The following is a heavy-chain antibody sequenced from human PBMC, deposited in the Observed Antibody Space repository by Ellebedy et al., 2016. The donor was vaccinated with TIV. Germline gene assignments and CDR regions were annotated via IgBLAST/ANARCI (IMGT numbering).Heavy chain of an antibody. J-gene: IGHJ6*02. CDR3: ARDWSGWEQQLQDEYYYGIDV. Sequence: SETLSLTCAVYGGSFSGYYWSWIRQPPGKGLEWIGYIYYSGSTNYNPSLKSRVTTSVDTSKNQFSLKLSSVTAADTAVYYCARDWSGWEQQLQDEYYYGIDVWGQGTTVTVSS. V-gene: IGHV4-34*11. D-gene: IGHD6-13*01. CDR1: GGSFSGYY. CDR2: IYYSGST.